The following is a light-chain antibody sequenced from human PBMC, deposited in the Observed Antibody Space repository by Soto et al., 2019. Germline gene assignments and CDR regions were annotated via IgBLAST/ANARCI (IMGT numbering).Light chain of an antibody. CDR1: QSISSY. V-gene: IGKV1-39*01. CDR2: AAS. CDR3: QHRYCTPLT. J-gene: IGKJ1*01. Sequence: IQVTLSPSSLSASVGDRVAITCRASQSISSYLNWYQQKPGKAPKLLIYAASSLQSGVPSRFSGSGSGTDFTLTISILQAEDVATYYSQHRYCTPLTFGQGTKVDIK.